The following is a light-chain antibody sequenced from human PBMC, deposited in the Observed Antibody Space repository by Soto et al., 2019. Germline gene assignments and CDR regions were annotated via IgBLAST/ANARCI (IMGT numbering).Light chain of an antibody. CDR3: QQYGSSGT. J-gene: IGKJ1*01. V-gene: IGKV3-20*01. CDR1: QSVSNNY. CDR2: GAS. Sequence: EIVLTQSPGTLSLSPGERATLSCRASQSVSNNYLAWYQQKPGQAPRLLIYGASNRATGIPDRFSGSGAGTEFTLTIRRLEPEDFAVYYCQQYGSSGTFGQGTKVEIK.